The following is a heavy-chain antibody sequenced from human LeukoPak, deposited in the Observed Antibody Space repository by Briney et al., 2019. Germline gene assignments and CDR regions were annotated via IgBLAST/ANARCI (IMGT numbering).Heavy chain of an antibody. CDR3: ARDLGGGNFDY. J-gene: IGHJ4*02. CDR2: IYYSGST. CDR1: SGSISSYY. V-gene: IGHV4-59*01. Sequence: PSETLSLTCTVSSGSISSYYWSWIRQPPGKGLEWIGYIYYSGSTNYNPSLKSRVTISVDTSKNQFSLKLSSVTAADTAVYYCARDLGGGNFDYWGQGTLVTVSS. D-gene: IGHD2-15*01.